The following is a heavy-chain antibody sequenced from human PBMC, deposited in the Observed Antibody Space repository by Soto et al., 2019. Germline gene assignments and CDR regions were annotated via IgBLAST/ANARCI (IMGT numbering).Heavy chain of an antibody. CDR3: ARGKTSGWYYFDY. V-gene: IGHV3-23*01. Sequence: GGSLRLSCGASGFTFSNFAMSWVRQAPGRGLEWVSGISASGRDIHYADSVKDRFTVSRDNSKNTLYLQMNSLRAEDTAIYYCARGKTSGWYYFDYWGQGALVTVSS. J-gene: IGHJ4*02. CDR1: GFTFSNFA. D-gene: IGHD6-19*01. CDR2: ISASGRDI.